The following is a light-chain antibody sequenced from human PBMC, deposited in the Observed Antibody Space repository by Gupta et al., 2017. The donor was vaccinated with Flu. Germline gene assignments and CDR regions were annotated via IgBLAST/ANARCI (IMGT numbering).Light chain of an antibody. CDR2: RNN. CDR3: AAWDDSLSGRV. Sequence: QSVLTRPPSASGTPGQRVTISCSGSSSNIGSKYVYWYQQLTGKAPKLFIYRNNQRPSAVPDRFSGSKSGTSASLAISGLRSEDEADYYCAAWDDSLSGRVFGGGTKLTVL. CDR1: SSNIGSKY. J-gene: IGLJ3*02. V-gene: IGLV1-47*01.